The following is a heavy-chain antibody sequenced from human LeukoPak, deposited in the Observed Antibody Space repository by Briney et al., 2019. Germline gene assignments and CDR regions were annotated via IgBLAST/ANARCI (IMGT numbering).Heavy chain of an antibody. V-gene: IGHV4-4*07. CDR2: GHTSGIT. CDR3: ARYRDGYYFDY. J-gene: IGHJ4*02. D-gene: IGHD4-17*01. CDR1: RGSISGYY. Sequence: SETPSLTCTVSRGSISGYYWSWIRQPAGKGLEWIGRGHTSGITNYNASLQSRVTMSVDTSKNQLSLKLNSVTAADTAVYFCARYRDGYYFDYWGQGTLVTVSS.